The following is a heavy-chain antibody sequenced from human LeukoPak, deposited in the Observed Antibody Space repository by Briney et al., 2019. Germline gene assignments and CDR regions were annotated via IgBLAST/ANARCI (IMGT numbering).Heavy chain of an antibody. CDR3: AKVRLDRGKTLFDY. D-gene: IGHD1-1*01. J-gene: IGHJ4*02. CDR1: GFTFSSYA. Sequence: GGSLRLSCAASGFTFSSYAMSWVRHAPGKGLEWVSAFSGSGGSTYYADSVKGRFTISRNNSKNTLYLQMNSLRAEDTAVYYCAKVRLDRGKTLFDYWGQGTLVTVSS. V-gene: IGHV3-23*01. CDR2: FSGSGGST.